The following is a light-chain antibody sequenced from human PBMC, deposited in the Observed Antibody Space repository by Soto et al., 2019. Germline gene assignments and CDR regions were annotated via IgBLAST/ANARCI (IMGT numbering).Light chain of an antibody. Sequence: EIVMTQSPATLSVSPGERATLSCRASQSVSSNLALYQQKPGQAPRLLIYGASTRATGIPARFSGRGSGTEFTLTISSLQSEDFAVYYCQQYTNWPPNTFGQGTRLEIK. J-gene: IGKJ5*01. CDR2: GAS. CDR3: QQYTNWPPNT. CDR1: QSVSSN. V-gene: IGKV3-15*01.